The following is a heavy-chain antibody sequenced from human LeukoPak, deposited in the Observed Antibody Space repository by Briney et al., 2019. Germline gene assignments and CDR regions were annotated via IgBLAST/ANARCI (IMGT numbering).Heavy chain of an antibody. D-gene: IGHD2-15*01. CDR3: ARGPRYCSGGSCRNWFDP. Sequence: SETLSLTCAVYGGSFSGYYWSWIRQPPGKGLEWIGEINHSGSTNYNPSLKSRVTISVDTSENQFSLKLSSVTAADTAVYYCARGPRYCSGGSCRNWFDPWGQGTLVTVSS. CDR2: INHSGST. V-gene: IGHV4-34*01. CDR1: GGSFSGYY. J-gene: IGHJ5*02.